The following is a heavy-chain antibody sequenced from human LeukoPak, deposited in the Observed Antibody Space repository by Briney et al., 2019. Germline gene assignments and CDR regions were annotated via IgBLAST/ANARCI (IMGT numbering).Heavy chain of an antibody. D-gene: IGHD5-24*01. CDR2: IDHAGTT. V-gene: IGHV4-59*05. J-gene: IGHJ4*02. CDR3: ARRRDGYNQLDY. Sequence: PSETLPLTCTVPGGPISSYYWSSIRQPAGKGLEWIGTIDHAGTTFYNVSLKSRVTISVDTPHNQLSLRLNSGGAADTAVYYCARRRDGYNQLDYWGQGTLVTVSS. CDR1: GGPISSYY.